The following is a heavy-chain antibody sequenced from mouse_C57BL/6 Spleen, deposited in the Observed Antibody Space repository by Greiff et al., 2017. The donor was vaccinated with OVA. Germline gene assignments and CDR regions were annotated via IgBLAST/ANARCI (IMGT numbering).Heavy chain of an antibody. CDR2: INPGSGGT. CDR3: ARDYGSSPDV. CDR1: GYAFTNSL. D-gene: IGHD1-1*01. J-gene: IGHJ1*03. V-gene: IGHV1-54*01. Sequence: VQLQQSGAELVRPGTSVKVSCKASGYAFTNSLIEWVKQRPGQGLEWIGVINPGSGGTNYTEKFKGKATLTADKSSSTAYMQLSSLTSEDSAVYFCARDYGSSPDVWGKGTTVTVSS.